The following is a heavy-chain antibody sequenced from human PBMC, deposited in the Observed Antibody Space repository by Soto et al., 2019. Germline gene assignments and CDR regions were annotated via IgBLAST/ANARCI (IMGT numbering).Heavy chain of an antibody. V-gene: IGHV3-23*01. Sequence: PGGSLRLSCAASGFKFSNYAMSWVRQAPGKGLEWVSLISATGGGTYYADSMKGRFTISRDNSHNTLYLQVHSLTAEDTAVYYCAKDRRAGGNSAFYFDFGGQGAQVTSPQ. CDR3: AKDRRAGGNSAFYFDF. CDR1: GFKFSNYA. J-gene: IGHJ4*02. D-gene: IGHD3-16*01. CDR2: ISATGGGT.